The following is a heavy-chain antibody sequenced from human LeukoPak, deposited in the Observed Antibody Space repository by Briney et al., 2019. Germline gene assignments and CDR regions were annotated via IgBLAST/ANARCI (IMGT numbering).Heavy chain of an antibody. CDR2: IIPIFGTA. J-gene: IGHJ4*02. Sequence: GASVKVSCKASGGTFSSYAISWVRQAPGQGLEWMGGIIPIFGTANYEQKFQGRVTITTDESTSTAYMELCSLRSEDTAVYYCAREPYYDFWSGYGFDYWGQGTLVTVSS. V-gene: IGHV1-69*05. CDR1: GGTFSSYA. D-gene: IGHD3-3*01. CDR3: AREPYYDFWSGYGFDY.